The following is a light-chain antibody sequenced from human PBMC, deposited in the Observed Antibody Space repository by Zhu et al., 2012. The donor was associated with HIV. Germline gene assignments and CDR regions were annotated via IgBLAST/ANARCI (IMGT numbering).Light chain of an antibody. Sequence: IVLTQSPPTLSLSPGERATLSCRASQSIGSYLAWYQQKPGQAPRLLIYGASSRATGIPDRFTGSGSGTDFILTINRLEPEDFAVYYCQQYGYAPYTFGQGTNLEI. CDR2: GAS. V-gene: IGKV3-20*01. CDR1: QSIGSY. CDR3: QQYGYAPYT. J-gene: IGKJ2*01.